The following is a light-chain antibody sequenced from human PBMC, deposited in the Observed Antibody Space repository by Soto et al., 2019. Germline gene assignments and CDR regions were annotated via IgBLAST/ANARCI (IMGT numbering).Light chain of an antibody. CDR1: QSVSSSF. J-gene: IGKJ4*01. CDR2: GAS. V-gene: IGKV3-20*01. Sequence: EIVLTQSPGTLSLSPGERATLSCRASQSVSSSFLAWYQQKPGQAPRLLIYGASSRATGIPDRFSGSGSGTDFPLTISRLEPEDVGVYYCQQYGSSPLTFGGGTKVEIK. CDR3: QQYGSSPLT.